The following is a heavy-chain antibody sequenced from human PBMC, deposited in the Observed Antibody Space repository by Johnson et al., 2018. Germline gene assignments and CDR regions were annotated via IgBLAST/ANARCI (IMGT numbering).Heavy chain of an antibody. CDR1: EFTFSSYG. V-gene: IGHV3-30*18. D-gene: IGHD1-26*01. CDR2: LSYDGSNK. CDR3: AKGLVGATFALEI. Sequence: QVQLVESGGGVVQPGRSLRLSCAASEFTFSSYGMHWVRQAPGKGLEWVAVLSYDGSNKYYTASVKGRFTFPRDRSKNTLYLQMNGLRAEDTAVYYWAKGLVGATFALEIWGQGTMVTVSS. J-gene: IGHJ3*02.